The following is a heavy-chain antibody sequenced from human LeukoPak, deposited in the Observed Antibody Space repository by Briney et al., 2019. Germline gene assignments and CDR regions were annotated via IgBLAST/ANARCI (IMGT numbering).Heavy chain of an antibody. D-gene: IGHD6-13*01. CDR2: INPNSGGT. J-gene: IGHJ5*02. CDR3: ARAAAAGHWSWFDP. CDR1: GYTFTGYY. V-gene: IGHV1-2*02. Sequence: ASVKVSCKASGYTFTGYYMHWVRQAPGQGLEWMGWINPNSGGTNYAQKFQGRVTMTRDTPISTAYMELSRLRSDDTAVYYCARAAAAGHWSWFDPWGQGTLVTVSS.